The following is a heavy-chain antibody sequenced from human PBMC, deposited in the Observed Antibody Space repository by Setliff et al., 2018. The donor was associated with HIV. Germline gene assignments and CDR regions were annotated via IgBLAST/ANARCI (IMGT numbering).Heavy chain of an antibody. Sequence: GASVKVSCKASGYTFTSYGISWVRQAPGQGLEWMGWISAYSGDTHFEQNLQGRVTMTTDTSTSTAYMELRSLRSDDTAMFYCARDPGYCSGGRCYGAYFQHWGQGTLVTVSS. CDR1: GYTFTSYG. CDR3: ARDPGYCSGGRCYGAYFQH. D-gene: IGHD2-15*01. J-gene: IGHJ1*01. V-gene: IGHV1-18*01. CDR2: ISAYSGDT.